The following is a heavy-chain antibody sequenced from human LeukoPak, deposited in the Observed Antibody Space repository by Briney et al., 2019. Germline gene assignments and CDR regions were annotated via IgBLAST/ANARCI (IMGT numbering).Heavy chain of an antibody. CDR3: ARGAGKSLFRVIVPAATIYVGWFDP. CDR2: MNPNSGNT. Sequence: ASVTVSCKASGYTFTSYDINWVRQATGQGLEWMGWMNPNSGNTGYAQKFQGRVTMTRNTSISTAYMELSTLRSQDTAVYYCARGAGKSLFRVIVPAATIYVGWFDPWGQGTLVTVSS. CDR1: GYTFTSYD. V-gene: IGHV1-8*01. J-gene: IGHJ5*02. D-gene: IGHD2-2*01.